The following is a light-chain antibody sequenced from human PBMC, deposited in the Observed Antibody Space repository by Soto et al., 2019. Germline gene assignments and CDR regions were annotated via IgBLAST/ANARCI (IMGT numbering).Light chain of an antibody. J-gene: IGLJ2*01. CDR2: EVS. V-gene: IGLV2-14*01. CDR3: SSYTGNSTHVV. CDR1: RSDVGGYNY. Sequence: QSALTQPASVSGSPGQSITISCTGTRSDVGGYNYVSWYQQHPGKAPKLMISEVSNRPSGVSNRFSGYKSGNTASLTISGLQAEDEAHYYCSSYTGNSTHVVFGGGTKLTVL.